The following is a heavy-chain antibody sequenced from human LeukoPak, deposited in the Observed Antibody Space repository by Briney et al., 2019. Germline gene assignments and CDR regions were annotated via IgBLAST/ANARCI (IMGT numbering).Heavy chain of an antibody. V-gene: IGHV4-59*01. J-gene: IGHJ4*02. CDR2: VYHTGTS. D-gene: IGHD5-18*01. Sequence: PSETLSLTCTVSGDSITGYYWTWVRQPPGTGLEWIGYVYHTGTSNYNPSVRSRITMSVDTSKNQYSMNLTSVTAADTAVYYCARALDTWSALDYWGLGTLVSVSS. CDR1: GDSITGYY. CDR3: ARALDTWSALDY.